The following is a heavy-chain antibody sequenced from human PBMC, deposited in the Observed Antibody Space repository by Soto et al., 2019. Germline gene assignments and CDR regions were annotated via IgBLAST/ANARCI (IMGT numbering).Heavy chain of an antibody. Sequence: SETLSLTCAVYGGSFSGYYWSWIRQPPGKGLEWIGEINHSGSTNYNPSLKSRVTISVDTSKNQFSLKLSSVTAADTAVYYCARNGIVVVVAATPSYFDYWGQGTLVTVS. CDR2: INHSGST. V-gene: IGHV4-34*01. D-gene: IGHD2-15*01. J-gene: IGHJ4*02. CDR1: GGSFSGYY. CDR3: ARNGIVVVVAATPSYFDY.